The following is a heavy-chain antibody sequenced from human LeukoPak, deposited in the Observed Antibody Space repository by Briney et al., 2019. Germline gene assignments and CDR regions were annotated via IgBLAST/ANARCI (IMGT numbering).Heavy chain of an antibody. CDR2: INSDGSST. Sequence: GGSLRLSCAASGFTFSSYWMHWVRQAPGKGLVWVSRINSDGSSTSYADSVKGRFTISRDNAKNTLYLQMNSLRAEDTAVYYCARGHDSSGAVFDYWGQGTLVTVSS. J-gene: IGHJ4*02. D-gene: IGHD3-22*01. CDR3: ARGHDSSGAVFDY. V-gene: IGHV3-74*01. CDR1: GFTFSSYW.